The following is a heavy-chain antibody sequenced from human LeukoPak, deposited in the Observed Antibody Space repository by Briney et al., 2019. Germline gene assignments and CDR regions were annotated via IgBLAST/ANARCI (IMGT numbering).Heavy chain of an antibody. Sequence: GASVKVSCKASGYTFTSYAVHWVRRAPGQSLERMGYINDGDGNTKYSQEFQGRVTITRDTSASIVYMELSSLRSEDMAFYYCARERGEFGGSYFLDYWGQGTLVTVSS. CDR2: INDGDGNT. J-gene: IGHJ4*02. V-gene: IGHV1-3*03. D-gene: IGHD1-26*01. CDR1: GYTFTSYA. CDR3: ARERGEFGGSYFLDY.